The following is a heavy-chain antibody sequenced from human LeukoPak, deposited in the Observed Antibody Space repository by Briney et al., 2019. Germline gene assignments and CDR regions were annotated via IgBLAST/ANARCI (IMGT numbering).Heavy chain of an antibody. CDR1: GGSFSGYY. CDR2: IYYSGST. V-gene: IGHV4-34*01. Sequence: SETLSLTCAVYGGSFSGYYWGWIRQPPGKGLEWIGSIYYSGSTYYNPSLKSRVTISVDTSKNQFSLKLSSVTAADTAVYFCARGGYYGSGNDFRFDPWGQGTLVTVSS. CDR3: ARGGYYGSGNDFRFDP. D-gene: IGHD3-10*01. J-gene: IGHJ5*02.